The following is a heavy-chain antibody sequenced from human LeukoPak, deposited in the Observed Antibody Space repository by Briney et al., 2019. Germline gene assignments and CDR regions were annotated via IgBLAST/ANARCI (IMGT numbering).Heavy chain of an antibody. J-gene: IGHJ6*03. V-gene: IGHV4-34*01. CDR1: GGSLTGYY. CDR2: INHSGST. Sequence: SETLSLTCGVSGGSLTGYYWSWIRQPPGKGLEWIGEINHSGSTKYNPSLESRVSISLDTSKNHFSLRLSSVTAADTAVYYCAKVPTLTAYCSGGSCYSWYYYMDVWGKGTTVTVSS. D-gene: IGHD2-15*01. CDR3: AKVPTLTAYCSGGSCYSWYYYMDV.